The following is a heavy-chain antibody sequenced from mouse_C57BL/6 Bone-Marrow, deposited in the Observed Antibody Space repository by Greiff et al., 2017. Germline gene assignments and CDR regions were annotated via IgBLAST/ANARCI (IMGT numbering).Heavy chain of an antibody. CDR3: ARRRNYYGSSYEGFDY. Sequence: QVQLQQPGAELVRPGSSVKLSCKASGYTFTSYWMDWVKQRPGQGLEWIGNIYPSDSETHYNQKFKDKATLTVDKSSSTAYMQLSSLTSEDSAVYYCARRRNYYGSSYEGFDYWGQGTTLTVSS. CDR1: GYTFTSYW. D-gene: IGHD1-1*01. J-gene: IGHJ2*01. CDR2: IYPSDSET. V-gene: IGHV1-61*01.